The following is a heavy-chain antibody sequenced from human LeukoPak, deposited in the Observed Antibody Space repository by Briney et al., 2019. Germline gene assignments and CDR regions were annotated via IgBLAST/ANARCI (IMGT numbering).Heavy chain of an antibody. J-gene: IGHJ4*02. CDR1: GFTFSSYV. Sequence: PGGSLRLSRAASGFTFSSYVMSWVRQAPGKGLEWVSSISGSSSSTYYADSVKGRFTISRDNSKNTLYLQMNSLRAEDTAVYYCAEEVGATYPTFDYWGQGTLVTVSS. V-gene: IGHV3-23*01. CDR2: ISGSSSST. CDR3: AEEVGATYPTFDY. D-gene: IGHD1-26*01.